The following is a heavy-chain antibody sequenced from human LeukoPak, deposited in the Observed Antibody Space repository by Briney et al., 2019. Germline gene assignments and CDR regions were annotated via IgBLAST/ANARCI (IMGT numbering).Heavy chain of an antibody. V-gene: IGHV4-4*07. D-gene: IGHD3-3*01. CDR2: IYTSGST. Sequence: SETLSLTCTVSGGSISSYYWSWIRQPAGKGLEWIGRIYTSGSTNYNPSLKSRVTMSVDTSKNQFSLKLSSVTAADTAVYYCARDLGQYYDFWSDRDPYYYGMDVWGQGTTVTVSS. CDR1: GGSISSYY. CDR3: ARDLGQYYDFWSDRDPYYYGMDV. J-gene: IGHJ6*02.